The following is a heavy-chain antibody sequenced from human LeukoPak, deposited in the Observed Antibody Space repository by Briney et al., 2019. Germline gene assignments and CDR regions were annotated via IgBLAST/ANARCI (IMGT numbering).Heavy chain of an antibody. Sequence: GGSLRLSCAVSGLIFSSYGMTWVRQAPGKGLEWVSAITSGGSTDYADSVKGRFTISRDNSKNTLYLQMNSLRAEDTAVYYCARQRPVAGPLGIWGQGTMVTVSS. CDR3: ARQRPVAGPLGI. V-gene: IGHV3-23*01. D-gene: IGHD6-19*01. J-gene: IGHJ3*02. CDR2: ITSGGST. CDR1: GLIFSSYG.